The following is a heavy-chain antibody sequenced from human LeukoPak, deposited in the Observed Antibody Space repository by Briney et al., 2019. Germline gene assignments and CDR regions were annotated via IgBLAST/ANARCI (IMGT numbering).Heavy chain of an antibody. CDR2: IYPGDSDT. D-gene: IGHD1-14*01. V-gene: IGHV5-51*01. CDR3: ARSALGPASDYYYMDV. Sequence: GESLKISCKGSGYSFTSYWIGWVRQMPGKGLEWMGIIYPGDSDTRYSPSFQGQFTIPADKSIRTAYLQWSSLKASDTAMYYCARSALGPASDYYYMDVWGKGTTVTVSS. J-gene: IGHJ6*03. CDR1: GYSFTSYW.